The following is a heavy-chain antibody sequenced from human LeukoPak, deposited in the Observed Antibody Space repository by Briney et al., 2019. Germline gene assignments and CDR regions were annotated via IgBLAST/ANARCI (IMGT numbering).Heavy chain of an antibody. D-gene: IGHD2-15*01. J-gene: IGHJ3*02. CDR3: ARVLVVVAATSSYGAFDI. CDR1: GGSISSYY. Sequence: SETPSLTCTVSGGSISSYYWSWIRQPPGKGLEWIGYIYYSGSTNYNPSLKSRVTISVDTSKNQFSLKLSSVTAADTAVYYCARVLVVVAATSSYGAFDIWGQGTMVTVSS. CDR2: IYYSGST. V-gene: IGHV4-59*01.